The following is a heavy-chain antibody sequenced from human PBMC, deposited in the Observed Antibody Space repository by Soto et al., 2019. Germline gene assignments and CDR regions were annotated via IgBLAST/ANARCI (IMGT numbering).Heavy chain of an antibody. CDR2: IYYSGST. Sequence: PTETLSLTCTVSGGSISSSSFYWGWIRQPPGKGLGWIGSIYYSGSTYYNQSLKSLVTLSIDTSKNHFSLKLSSLTAADSAVYYCARLRTLEWYNNWFDPWGQGTLVTVS. CDR1: GGSISSSSFY. CDR3: ARLRTLEWYNNWFDP. J-gene: IGHJ5*02. V-gene: IGHV4-39*02. D-gene: IGHD3-3*01.